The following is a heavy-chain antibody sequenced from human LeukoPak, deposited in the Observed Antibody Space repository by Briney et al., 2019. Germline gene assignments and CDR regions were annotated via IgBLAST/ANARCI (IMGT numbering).Heavy chain of an antibody. CDR1: GGPFRGFF. J-gene: IGHJ5*02. CDR2: VSHSGSS. Sequence: SETLSLTCAVYGGPFRGFFWSWIRQAPGKGLEWIGEVSHSGSSNYNPSLKSRINISLDTSKSQFSLRLTSVTAADTAVYYCARGIFYGGRNQYIWLDLWGQGTLVTDSS. D-gene: IGHD4-23*01. V-gene: IGHV4-34*01. CDR3: ARGIFYGGRNQYIWLDL.